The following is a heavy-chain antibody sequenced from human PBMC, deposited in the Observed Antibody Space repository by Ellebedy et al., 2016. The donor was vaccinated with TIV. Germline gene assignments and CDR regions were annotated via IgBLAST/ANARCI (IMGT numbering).Heavy chain of an antibody. V-gene: IGHV1-18*04. CDR1: GYTFTKYG. CDR2: ISGYNGDT. D-gene: IGHD5/OR15-5a*01. J-gene: IGHJ5*02. Sequence: ASVQVSCKASGYTFTKYGISWVRQAPGQGLEWMGWISGYNGDTNYAQKFQGRVTMTIETSTNTVYMELRNLSFDETAVYYCTRGFYEKFDPWGQGTPVTVS. CDR3: TRGFYEKFDP.